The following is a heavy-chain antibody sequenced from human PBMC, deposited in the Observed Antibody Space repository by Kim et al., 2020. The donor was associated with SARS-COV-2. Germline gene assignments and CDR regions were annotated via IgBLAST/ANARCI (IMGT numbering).Heavy chain of an antibody. D-gene: IGHD2-15*01. CDR3: ARDPYGGKHYYYYYGMDV. V-gene: IGHV1-18*04. CDR1: GYTFTSYG. CDR2: ISAYNGNT. J-gene: IGHJ6*02. Sequence: SVKVSCKASGYTFTSYGISWVRQAPGQGLEWMGWISAYNGNTNYAQKLQGRVTMTTDTSTSTAYMELRSLRSDDTAVYYCARDPYGGKHYYYYYGMDVWGQGTTVTVSS.